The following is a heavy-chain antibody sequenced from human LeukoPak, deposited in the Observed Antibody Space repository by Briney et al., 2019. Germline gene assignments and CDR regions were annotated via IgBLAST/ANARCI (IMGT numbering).Heavy chain of an antibody. CDR2: IKQDGSEK. J-gene: IGHJ4*02. D-gene: IGHD3-3*01. CDR3: ARVRSGPRVLEWFRRHPNFFDY. Sequence: GGSLRLSCAASGFTFSSYWMSWVRQAPGKGLEWVANIKQDGSEKYYVDSVKGRFTISRGNAKNSLYLQMNSLRAEDTAVYYCARVRSGPRVLEWFRRHPNFFDYWGQGTLVTVSS. CDR1: GFTFSSYW. V-gene: IGHV3-7*01.